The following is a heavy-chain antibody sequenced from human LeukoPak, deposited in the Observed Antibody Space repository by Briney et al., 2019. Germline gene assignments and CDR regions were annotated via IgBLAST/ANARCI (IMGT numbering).Heavy chain of an antibody. V-gene: IGHV4-30-4*07. CDR1: GGSISSGGYS. CDR3: ARGQGQDYDFWSGYGHYYYMDV. D-gene: IGHD3-3*01. J-gene: IGHJ6*03. CDR2: IYYSGST. Sequence: SETLSLTCAVSGGSISSGGYSWSWIRQPPGKGLEWIGYIYYSGSTYYNPSLKSRVTISVDTSKNQFSLKLSSVTAADTAVYYCARGQGQDYDFWSGYGHYYYMDVWGKGTTVTVSS.